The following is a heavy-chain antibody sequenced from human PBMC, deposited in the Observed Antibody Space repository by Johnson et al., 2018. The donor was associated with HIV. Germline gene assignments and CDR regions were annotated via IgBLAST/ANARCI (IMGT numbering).Heavy chain of an antibody. Sequence: QVQLVESGGGWVKPGGSLSLSCAASGFTFSSYDMHWVRQATGNGLAWVAVISYDGSNKYYADSVKGRFTISRDHSKNTLYLQMNSLRAEDTALYYCAKDTRRKLVMITFGGVIAYHWGQGTMVTVSS. CDR3: AKDTRRKLVMITFGGVIAYH. J-gene: IGHJ3*01. D-gene: IGHD3-16*02. CDR2: ISYDGSNK. V-gene: IGHV3-30*18. CDR1: GFTFSSYD.